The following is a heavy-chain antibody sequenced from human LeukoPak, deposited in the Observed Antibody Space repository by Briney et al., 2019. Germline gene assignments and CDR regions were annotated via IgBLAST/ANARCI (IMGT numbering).Heavy chain of an antibody. J-gene: IGHJ4*02. V-gene: IGHV4-34*01. CDR3: ASGPRKARYCSGGSCAFDY. D-gene: IGHD2-15*01. CDR1: GGSFSGYY. Sequence: PSETLSLTCAVYGGSFSGYYWSWIRQPPGKGLEWIGEINHSGSTNYIPSLKSRVTISVDTSKNQFSLKLSSVTAADTAVYYCASGPRKARYCSGGSCAFDYWGQGTLVTVSS. CDR2: INHSGST.